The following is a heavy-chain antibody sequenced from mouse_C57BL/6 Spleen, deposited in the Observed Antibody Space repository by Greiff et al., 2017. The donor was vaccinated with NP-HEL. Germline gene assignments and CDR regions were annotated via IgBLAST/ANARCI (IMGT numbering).Heavy chain of an antibody. CDR1: GYTFTSYW. CDR3: ARRGTYYSNYLFAY. V-gene: IGHV1-69*01. D-gene: IGHD2-5*01. CDR2: IDPSDSYT. Sequence: VQLQQSGAELVMPGASVKLSCKASGYTFTSYWMHWVKQRPGQGLEWIGEIDPSDSYTNYNQKFKGKSTLTVDKSSSTAYMQLSSLTSEDSAVYYCARRGTYYSNYLFAYWGQGTLVTVSA. J-gene: IGHJ3*01.